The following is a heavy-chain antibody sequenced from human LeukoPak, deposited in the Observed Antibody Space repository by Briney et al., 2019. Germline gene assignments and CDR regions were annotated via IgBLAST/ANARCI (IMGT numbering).Heavy chain of an antibody. CDR2: ISAYNGNT. V-gene: IGHV1-18*01. D-gene: IGHD3-22*01. CDR1: GHTFTSYG. CDR3: ARADYDSSGYYPLDY. Sequence: ASVKVSCKASGHTFTSYGISWVRQAPGQGLEWMGWISAYNGNTNYAQKLQGRVTMTTDTSTSTAYMELRSLRSDDTAVYYCARADYDSSGYYPLDYWGQGTLVTVSS. J-gene: IGHJ4*02.